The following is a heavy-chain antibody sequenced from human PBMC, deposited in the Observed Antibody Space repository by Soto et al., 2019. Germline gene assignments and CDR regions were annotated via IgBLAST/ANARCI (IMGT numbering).Heavy chain of an antibody. CDR2: VIPIFGTA. V-gene: IGHV1-69*01. CDR1: GGTFSSYA. D-gene: IGHD3-10*01. J-gene: IGHJ6*02. Sequence: QVQLVQSGAAVKKPGSSVKVSCKASGGTFSSYAISWVREAAGQGLEWMGGVIPIFGTANYAQKCQGRVTISADESTSTAYMELSSLRSEETAVYYCARLPYYGSGSYRPNHYYDMDVWGQGTTVPVS. CDR3: ARLPYYGSGSYRPNHYYDMDV.